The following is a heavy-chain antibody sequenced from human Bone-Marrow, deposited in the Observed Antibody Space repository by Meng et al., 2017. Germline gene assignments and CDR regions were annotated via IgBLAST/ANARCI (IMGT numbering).Heavy chain of an antibody. CDR1: GFTFSSYW. CDR3: ARSIAVPLY. Sequence: GESLKISCAASGFTFSSYWMSWVRQAPGKGLEWVANIKQDGSEKYYVDSVKGRFTISRDNAKNSLFLQMNSLRADDTAVYYCARSIAVPLYCGQGTLVTVSS. D-gene: IGHD6-19*01. CDR2: IKQDGSEK. V-gene: IGHV3-7*01. J-gene: IGHJ4*02.